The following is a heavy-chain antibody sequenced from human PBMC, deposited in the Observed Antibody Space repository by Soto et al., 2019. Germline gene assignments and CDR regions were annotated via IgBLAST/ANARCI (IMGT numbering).Heavy chain of an antibody. D-gene: IGHD3-3*01. CDR1: GYTFTNYG. V-gene: IGHV1-18*01. J-gene: IGHJ4*02. Sequence: QVQLVQSGAEVKKPGASVKVSCKASGYTFTNYGITWVRQAPGQGLEWMGWINSYNGITHYAQKLQGRVTMTTDTSTSTAYMELRSLRSDDTAVYYCARDMVTIFGVVIKDWGQGTLVTVSS. CDR3: ARDMVTIFGVVIKD. CDR2: INSYNGIT.